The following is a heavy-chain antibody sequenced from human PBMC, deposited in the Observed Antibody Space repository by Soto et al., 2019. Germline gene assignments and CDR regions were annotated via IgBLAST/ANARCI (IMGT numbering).Heavy chain of an antibody. CDR2: INQSGST. V-gene: IGHV4-34*01. J-gene: IGHJ4*02. CDR1: GGSFSGYY. CDR3: ARTYRSSWSPFDY. D-gene: IGHD6-13*01. Sequence: QVQLQQWGAGLLKPSETLSLTCAVYGGSFSGYYWSWIRQPPGKGLEWIGEINQSGSTNYNPSLNSRVIISVDTSKNQFSLKLSSVTAADTAVYCCARTYRSSWSPFDYWGQGTLVTVSS.